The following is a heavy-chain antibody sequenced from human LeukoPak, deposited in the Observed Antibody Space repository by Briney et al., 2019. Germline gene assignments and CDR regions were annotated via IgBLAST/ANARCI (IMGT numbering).Heavy chain of an antibody. CDR2: TSYDGINK. J-gene: IGHJ4*02. V-gene: IGHV3-30*18. Sequence: PGGSLRLSCAASGFTFNAYGMHWVRQAPGKGLEWVAATSYDGINKDYGDSVRGRFTISRDNSKDTLYLQMNSLRREDTAVYYCAEEWSTGGYYSTGRPFENWGQGTLVTVSS. CDR1: GFTFNAYG. D-gene: IGHD3-22*01. CDR3: AEEWSTGGYYSTGRPFEN.